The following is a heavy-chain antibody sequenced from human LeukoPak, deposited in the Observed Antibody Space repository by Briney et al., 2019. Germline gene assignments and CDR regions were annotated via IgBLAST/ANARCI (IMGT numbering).Heavy chain of an antibody. J-gene: IGHJ4*02. CDR2: IYYTGST. CDR3: ARDLSGYDYFDY. V-gene: IGHV4-59*01. Sequence: PSETLSLTCAVYGGSFSGYYWSWIRQPPGKGLEWIGYIYYTGSTNYNPSLKSRVTISVDTSENQFSLKLSSVTAADTAVYYCARDLSGYDYFDYWGQGTLVTVSS. CDR1: GGSFSGYY. D-gene: IGHD5-12*01.